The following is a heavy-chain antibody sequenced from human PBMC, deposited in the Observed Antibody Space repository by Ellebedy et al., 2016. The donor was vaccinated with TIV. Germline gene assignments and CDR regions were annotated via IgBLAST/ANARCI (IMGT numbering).Heavy chain of an antibody. CDR1: GFTFSNAW. Sequence: GESLKISCAASGFTFSNAWMSWVRQAPGKGLEWVGFIRSKAYGGTTEYAASVKGRFTISRDDSKSIAYLQMNSLKTEDTAVYYCTRGGYSPMPLIDYWGQGTLVTVSS. CDR3: TRGGYSPMPLIDY. D-gene: IGHD5-18*01. J-gene: IGHJ4*02. V-gene: IGHV3-49*04. CDR2: IRSKAYGGTT.